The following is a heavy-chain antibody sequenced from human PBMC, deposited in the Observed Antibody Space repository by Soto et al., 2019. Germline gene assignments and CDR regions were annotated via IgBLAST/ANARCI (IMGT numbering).Heavy chain of an antibody. D-gene: IGHD3-10*01. J-gene: IGHJ5*02. CDR1: GGTFSSYA. Sequence: QVQLVQSGAEVKKPGSSVKVSCKASGGTFSSYAISWVRQAPGQGLEWMGGIIPIFGTANYAQKFQGRVTITAGKSRSKAYMELGSLRSEDAAVYYCAREGVGGYYGSGRLNWFDPWGQGTLVTVSS. V-gene: IGHV1-69*06. CDR3: AREGVGGYYGSGRLNWFDP. CDR2: IIPIFGTA.